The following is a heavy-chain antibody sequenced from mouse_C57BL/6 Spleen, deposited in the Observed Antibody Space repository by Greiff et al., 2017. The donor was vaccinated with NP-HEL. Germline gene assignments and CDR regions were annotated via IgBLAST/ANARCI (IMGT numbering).Heavy chain of an antibody. V-gene: IGHV1-55*01. CDR3: ARRPSTVVATGYFDD. J-gene: IGHJ2*01. D-gene: IGHD1-1*01. CDR2: IYPGSGST. Sequence: VQLQQPGAELVKPGASVKMSCKASGYTFTSYWITWVKQRPGQGLEWIGDIYPGSGSTNYNEKFKSKATLTVDTSSSTAYMQLSSLTSEDSAVYYCARRPSTVVATGYFDDWGQGTTLTVSS. CDR1: GYTFTSYW.